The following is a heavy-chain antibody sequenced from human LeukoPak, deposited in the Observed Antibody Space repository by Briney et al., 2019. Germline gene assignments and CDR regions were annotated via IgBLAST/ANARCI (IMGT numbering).Heavy chain of an antibody. J-gene: IGHJ4*02. CDR2: INWNGGST. CDR3: AKANTWELLRGFFDY. D-gene: IGHD1-26*01. Sequence: PGGSLRLSCAASGFTFDDYGMSWVRQAPGKGLEWVSGINWNGGSTGYADSVKGRFTNSRDNAKNSLYLQMNNLRAEDTALYYCAKANTWELLRGFFDYWGQGTLVTVSS. V-gene: IGHV3-20*04. CDR1: GFTFDDYG.